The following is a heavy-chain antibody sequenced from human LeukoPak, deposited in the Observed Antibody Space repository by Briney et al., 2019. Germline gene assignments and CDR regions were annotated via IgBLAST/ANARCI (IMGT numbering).Heavy chain of an antibody. CDR1: GFTFSSYS. V-gene: IGHV3-21*01. J-gene: IGHJ4*02. D-gene: IGHD3-3*01. Sequence: PGGSLRLSCAASGFTFSSYSMSWVRQAPGKGLEWVSSITGSDSYIYYADSVKGRFTISRDNAKNSLYLQMNSLRAEDTAVYYCAMFWSGYSNSQGYWGQGTLVTVSS. CDR3: AMFWSGYSNSQGY. CDR2: ITGSDSYI.